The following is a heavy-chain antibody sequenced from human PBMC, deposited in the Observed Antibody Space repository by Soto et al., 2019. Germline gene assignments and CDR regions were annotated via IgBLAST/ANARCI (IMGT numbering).Heavy chain of an antibody. J-gene: IGHJ4*02. D-gene: IGHD5-18*01. V-gene: IGHV3-23*01. CDR2: ISGNGGNT. CDR3: AKDPGAYSYGYRFDS. CDR1: GFTFSSYA. Sequence: SLRLSCAASGFTFSSYAMSWVRQAPGKGLQWVSSISGNGGNTYYAYSVKGRFTISRDNSKNTLYLQLNNLRAEDTAVYFCAKDPGAYSYGYRFDSWGQGSLVTVSS.